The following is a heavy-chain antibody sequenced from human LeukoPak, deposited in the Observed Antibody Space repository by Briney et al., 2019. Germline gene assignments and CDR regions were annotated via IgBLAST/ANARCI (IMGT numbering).Heavy chain of an antibody. Sequence: ASVKVSCKASGYTFTGYYMHWVRQATGQGLEWMGWMNPNSGNTGYAQKFQGRVTMTRNTSISTAYMELSRLRSEDTAVYYCASASAAFGGVIDYWGQGTLVTVSS. CDR1: GYTFTGYY. CDR3: ASASAAFGGVIDY. V-gene: IGHV1-8*02. CDR2: MNPNSGNT. D-gene: IGHD3-16*01. J-gene: IGHJ4*02.